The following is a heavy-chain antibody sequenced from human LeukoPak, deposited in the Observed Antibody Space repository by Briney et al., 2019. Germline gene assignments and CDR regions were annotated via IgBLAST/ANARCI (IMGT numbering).Heavy chain of an antibody. Sequence: GGSLRLSCAASGFTFSSYAMSWVRQAPGKGLEWVSGISDSGSRPYYADSVKGRSTISKDNSKNTLYLQINSLTVEDTASYYCVKAVGHDNRDDSFDIWGLGTMVTVSS. CDR2: ISDSGSRP. CDR1: GFTFSSYA. D-gene: IGHD3-22*01. V-gene: IGHV3-23*01. J-gene: IGHJ3*02. CDR3: VKAVGHDNRDDSFDI.